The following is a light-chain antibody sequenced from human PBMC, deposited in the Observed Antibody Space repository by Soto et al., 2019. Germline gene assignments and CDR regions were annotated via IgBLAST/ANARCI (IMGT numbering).Light chain of an antibody. CDR3: SSYTSSSTWV. CDR2: GNI. Sequence: QSVLTQPPSVSGAPGQRVTISCTGSSSNIGADYDVHWYQQIPGKAPKLLIYGNINRPSGVPDRFSGSKSGNTASLTISGLQTEDEADYYCSSYTSSSTWVFGGGTKLTVL. V-gene: IGLV1-40*01. CDR1: SSNIGADYD. J-gene: IGLJ3*02.